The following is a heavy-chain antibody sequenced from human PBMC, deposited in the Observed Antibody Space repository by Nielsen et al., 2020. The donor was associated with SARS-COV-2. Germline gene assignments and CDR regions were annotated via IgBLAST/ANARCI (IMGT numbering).Heavy chain of an antibody. CDR3: ARGGYCSSSSCYNAFDV. J-gene: IGHJ3*01. CDR2: MYSAGTT. V-gene: IGHV3-53*04. D-gene: IGHD2-2*03. CDR1: GFIVSNNY. Sequence: GESLKISCAASGFIVSNNYMSWVRQAPGKGLEWVSVMYSAGTTYYADSVKSRFTISRHSSENSLYLQMNSLRADDTALYYCARGGYCSSSSCYNAFDVWGEGTMVLVSS.